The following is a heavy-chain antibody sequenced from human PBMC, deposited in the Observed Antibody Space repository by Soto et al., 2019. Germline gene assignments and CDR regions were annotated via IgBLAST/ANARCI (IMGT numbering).Heavy chain of an antibody. CDR2: ISISSSYI. Sequence: GGSLRLSCAASGLTFSSYSMNWVRQAPGKGLEWVSSISISSSYIYYADSVKGRSTISRANAKTSLYLQMNSRRAEEPAGYSFTRVAYSSSNPTYWGQGTLVTVSS. V-gene: IGHV3-21*01. CDR3: TRVAYSSSNPTY. J-gene: IGHJ4*02. D-gene: IGHD6-6*01. CDR1: GLTFSSYS.